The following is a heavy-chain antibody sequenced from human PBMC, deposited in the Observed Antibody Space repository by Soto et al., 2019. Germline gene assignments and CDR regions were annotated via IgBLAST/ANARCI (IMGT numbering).Heavy chain of an antibody. V-gene: IGHV1-18*01. Sequence: QVQLVQSGAEVKKPGASVKVSCKASGYTFTSYGISWVRQAPGQGLEWMGGISAYNGNTNYAQKLQGRVTMTTDTSTSTAYMELRGLRSDDTAVYYCARDSSPYGDYVGFDYWGQGTLVTVSS. CDR2: ISAYNGNT. CDR3: ARDSSPYGDYVGFDY. J-gene: IGHJ4*02. D-gene: IGHD4-17*01. CDR1: GYTFTSYG.